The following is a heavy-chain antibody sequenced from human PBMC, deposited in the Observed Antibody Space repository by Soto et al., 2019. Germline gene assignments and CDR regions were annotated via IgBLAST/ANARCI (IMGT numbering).Heavy chain of an antibody. Sequence: PTLVNPRQTLTLTCTFSGFSLTTPGMCVSWIRQPPGKALEWLAVIDWDDDKYYSTSLKTRLSISMDTSKNQVVLEMTNVAPVDTATYYCAHIRGAGAYYYYPMDVWGQGTTVTVSS. D-gene: IGHD3-10*01. J-gene: IGHJ6*02. CDR2: IDWDDDK. CDR3: AHIRGAGAYYYYPMDV. V-gene: IGHV2-70*12. CDR1: GFSLTTPGMC.